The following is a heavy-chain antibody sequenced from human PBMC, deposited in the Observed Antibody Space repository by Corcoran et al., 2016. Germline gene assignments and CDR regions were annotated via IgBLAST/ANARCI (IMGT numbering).Heavy chain of an antibody. V-gene: IGHV4-59*01. Sequence: QVQLQESGPGLVKPSETLSLTCTVSGGSISSYYWSWIRQPPGKGLEWIGYIYYSGSTNYNPSLKSRVTISVDTSKNQFSLKLSSVTAADTAVYYCAEAYDWSGYWVGYWGQGTLVTVSS. J-gene: IGHJ4*02. CDR1: GGSISSYY. CDR3: AEAYDWSGYWVGY. CDR2: IYYSGST. D-gene: IGHD3-3*01.